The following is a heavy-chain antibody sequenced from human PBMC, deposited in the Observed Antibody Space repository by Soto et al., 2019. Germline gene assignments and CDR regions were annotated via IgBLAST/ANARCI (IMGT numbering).Heavy chain of an antibody. D-gene: IGHD6-6*01. J-gene: IGHJ5*02. Sequence: SGPTLVNPTQTLTLTCTFSGFSLSTSGVGVGWIRQPPGKALEWLALIYWNDDKRYSPSLKSRLTITKDTSKNQVVLTMTNMDPVDTATYYCAHRLLYSSSSLGWFDPWGQGTLVTVSS. V-gene: IGHV2-5*01. CDR2: IYWNDDK. CDR1: GFSLSTSGVG. CDR3: AHRLLYSSSSLGWFDP.